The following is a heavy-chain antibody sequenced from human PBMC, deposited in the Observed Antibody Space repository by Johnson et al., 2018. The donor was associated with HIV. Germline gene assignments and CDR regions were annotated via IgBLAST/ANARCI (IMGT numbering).Heavy chain of an antibody. D-gene: IGHD6-6*01. V-gene: IGHV3-48*01. CDR2: ISTSGSTI. Sequence: VQLVESGGGVVRPGGSLRLSCAASGFTFDDYGMSWVRQAPGKGLAWVSYISTSGSTIYYADSVKGRFTISRDKDKNSLYLQMNSLRAEDTAVYYCASGPTPGVAARGALGGAFDIWGQGTMVTVSS. CDR3: ASGPTPGVAARGALGGAFDI. J-gene: IGHJ3*02. CDR1: GFTFDDYG.